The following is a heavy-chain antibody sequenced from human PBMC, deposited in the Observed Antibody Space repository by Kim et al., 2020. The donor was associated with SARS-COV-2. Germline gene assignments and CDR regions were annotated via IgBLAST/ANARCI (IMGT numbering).Heavy chain of an antibody. CDR2: INTNTGNP. D-gene: IGHD3-10*01. CDR3: ARLRGAYGGYYYYGLDV. Sequence: ASVKVSCKASGYSFTNYEINWVRQAPGQGLEWMGCINTNTGNPTFAQGFTGRFVFSLDTSVSTAYLQISSLKAEDTAVYYCARLRGAYGGYYYYGLDVWGQGTTVTVSS. J-gene: IGHJ6*02. CDR1: GYSFTNYE. V-gene: IGHV7-4-1*02.